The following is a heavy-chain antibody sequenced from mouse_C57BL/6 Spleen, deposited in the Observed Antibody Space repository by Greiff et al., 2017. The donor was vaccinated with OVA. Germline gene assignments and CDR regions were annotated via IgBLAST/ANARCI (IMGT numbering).Heavy chain of an antibody. V-gene: IGHV3-6*01. CDR1: GYSITSGYY. J-gene: IGHJ1*03. Sequence: EVQRVESGPGLVKPSQSLSLTCSVTGYSITSGYYWNWIRQFPGNKLEWMGYISYDGSNNYNPSLKNRISITRDTSKNQFFLKLNSVTTEDTATYYCARGGRVTRYFDVWGTGTTVTVSS. CDR3: ARGGRVTRYFDV. D-gene: IGHD2-2*01. CDR2: ISYDGSN.